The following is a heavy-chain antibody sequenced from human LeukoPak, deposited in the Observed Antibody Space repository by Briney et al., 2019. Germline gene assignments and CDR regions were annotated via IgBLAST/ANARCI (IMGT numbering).Heavy chain of an antibody. D-gene: IGHD1-26*01. Sequence: GGSLRLSCAASGFTFSSYGMHWVRQAPGKGLEWVAVIWYDGSNKYYADSVKGRFTISRDNSKNTLYLQMNSLTAEDTAVYYCAKEKWGLLSGLDFDYWGQGTLVTVSS. CDR3: AKEKWGLLSGLDFDY. V-gene: IGHV3-33*06. J-gene: IGHJ4*02. CDR1: GFTFSSYG. CDR2: IWYDGSNK.